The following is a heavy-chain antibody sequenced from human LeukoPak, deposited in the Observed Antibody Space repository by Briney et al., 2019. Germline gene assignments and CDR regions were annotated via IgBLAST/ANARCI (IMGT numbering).Heavy chain of an antibody. J-gene: IGHJ6*02. D-gene: IGHD6-19*01. Sequence: GRSLRLSCAASGFTFSSYAMHWVRQAPGKGLEWVAVISYDGSNKYYADSVKGRFTISRDNSKNTLYLQMNSLRAEDTAVYYCARDRLAVAGYYYYGMDVWGQGTTVTVSS. CDR1: GFTFSSYA. V-gene: IGHV3-30-3*01. CDR3: ARDRLAVAGYYYYGMDV. CDR2: ISYDGSNK.